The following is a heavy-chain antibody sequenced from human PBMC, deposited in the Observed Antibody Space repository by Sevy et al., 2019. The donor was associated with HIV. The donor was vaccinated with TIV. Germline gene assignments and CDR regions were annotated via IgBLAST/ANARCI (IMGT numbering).Heavy chain of an antibody. CDR2: INPNSGGT. CDR3: ARGTGQWLRLSDAGFPYGMDV. V-gene: IGHV1-2*02. CDR1: GYTFTGYY. J-gene: IGHJ6*02. Sequence: ASVKVSCKASGYTFTGYYMHWVRQAPGQGLEWMGWINPNSGGTNYAQKFQGRVTMTRDTSISTAYMELSRLRSDDTAVYYCARGTGQWLRLSDAGFPYGMDVWGQGTTVTVSS. D-gene: IGHD5-12*01.